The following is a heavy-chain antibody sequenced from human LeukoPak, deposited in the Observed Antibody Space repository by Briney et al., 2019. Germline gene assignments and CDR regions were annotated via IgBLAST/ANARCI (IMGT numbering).Heavy chain of an antibody. V-gene: IGHV4-34*01. CDR1: GGSFSGYY. Sequence: SETLSLTCAVYGGSFSGYYWSWIRQPPGKGLEWIGEINHSGSTNYNPSLKSRVTISVDTSKNQFSLKLSSVTAADTAVYYRASRTPLTGGYWGQGTLVTVSS. CDR3: ASRTPLTGGY. CDR2: INHSGST. D-gene: IGHD3-9*01. J-gene: IGHJ4*02.